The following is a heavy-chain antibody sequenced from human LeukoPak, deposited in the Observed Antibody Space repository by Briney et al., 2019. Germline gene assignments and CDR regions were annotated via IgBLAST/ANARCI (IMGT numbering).Heavy chain of an antibody. Sequence: SETLSLTCTVSGGSISSSSYYWGWIRQPPGKGLEWIGSIYYSGSTYYNPSLKSRVTISVDTSKNQFSLKLSSVTAADTAVYYCATLADYGGNSGGAFDIWGQGTMVTVSS. CDR2: IYYSGST. V-gene: IGHV4-39*07. CDR1: GGSISSSSYY. J-gene: IGHJ3*02. D-gene: IGHD4-23*01. CDR3: ATLADYGGNSGGAFDI.